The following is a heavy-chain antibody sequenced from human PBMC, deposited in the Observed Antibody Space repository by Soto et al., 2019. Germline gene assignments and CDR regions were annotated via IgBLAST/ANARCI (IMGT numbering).Heavy chain of an antibody. D-gene: IGHD3-22*01. CDR2: ISGSGGST. CDR1: GFTFSGYA. Sequence: GGSLRLSCAASGFTFSGYAMSWVRRAPGKGLEWVSAISGSGGSTYYADSVKGRFTISRDNSKNTLYLQMNSLRAEDTAVYYCAKDLDSSGYYYSSFDYWGQGTQVTVSS. V-gene: IGHV3-23*01. J-gene: IGHJ4*02. CDR3: AKDLDSSGYYYSSFDY.